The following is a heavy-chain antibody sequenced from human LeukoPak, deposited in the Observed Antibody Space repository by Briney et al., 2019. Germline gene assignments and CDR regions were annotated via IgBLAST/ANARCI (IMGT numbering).Heavy chain of an antibody. Sequence: QPGGSLRLSCAASGFTFSNYDMNWVRQAPGKGLEWVSHISSGGSIKYYADSLKGRFTISRDNAKNSLYLQMNSLRAEDTAVYYCARRYYSSTDCLFDYWGQGTLVTVSS. D-gene: IGHD2-2*01. V-gene: IGHV3-48*03. CDR2: ISSGGSIK. J-gene: IGHJ4*02. CDR1: GFTFSNYD. CDR3: ARRYYSSTDCLFDY.